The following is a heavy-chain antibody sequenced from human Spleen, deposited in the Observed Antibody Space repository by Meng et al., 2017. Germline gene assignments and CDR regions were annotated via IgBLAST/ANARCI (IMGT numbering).Heavy chain of an antibody. J-gene: IGHJ4*02. D-gene: IGHD3-22*01. V-gene: IGHV1-8*01. CDR3: ATYYYDSSGYYSLHY. CDR2: MNPNSGNT. Sequence: ASVKVSCKASGYTFTSYDINWVRQATGQGLVWMGWMNPNSGNTGYAQKFQGRVTMTRNTSISTAYMDLSSLRSEDTAVYYCATYYYDSSGYYSLHYWGQGTLVTVSS. CDR1: GYTFTSYD.